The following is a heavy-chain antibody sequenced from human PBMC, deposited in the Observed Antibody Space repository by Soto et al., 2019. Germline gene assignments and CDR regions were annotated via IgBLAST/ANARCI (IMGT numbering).Heavy chain of an antibody. CDR1: GGSISNYY. Sequence: SETLSLTCTVSGGSISNYYWSWFRQTPGKGLEWIGYVHDSWGTNYNPSLKSRVTISVDTSKNQVSLKLSSVTAADTAMYFCARQVSSAWPPYYYDMDVWGQGTTVTSP. CDR2: VHDSWGT. V-gene: IGHV4-59*08. CDR3: ARQVSSAWPPYYYDMDV. J-gene: IGHJ6*02. D-gene: IGHD6-25*01.